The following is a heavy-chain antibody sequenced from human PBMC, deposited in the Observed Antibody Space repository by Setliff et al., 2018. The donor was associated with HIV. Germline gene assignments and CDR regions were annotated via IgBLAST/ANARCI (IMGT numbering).Heavy chain of an antibody. CDR2: ISAYNGII. V-gene: IGHV1-18*01. CDR1: GYTFTNYG. D-gene: IGHD3-10*01. Sequence: ASVKVSCKASGYTFTNYGITWVRQAPGHGLEWMGWISAYNGIINYAQKLQGRVTMTTDTSKRTAYMELRSLRSDDTAVYYCARTSTMVRGVIMDYYYYMDVWGKGSTVTVSS. CDR3: ARTSTMVRGVIMDYYYYMDV. J-gene: IGHJ6*03.